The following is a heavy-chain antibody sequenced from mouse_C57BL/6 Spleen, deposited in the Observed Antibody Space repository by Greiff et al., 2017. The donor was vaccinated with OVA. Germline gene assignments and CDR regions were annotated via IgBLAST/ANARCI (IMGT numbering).Heavy chain of an antibody. Sequence: QVQLQQPGAELVKPGASVKLSCKPSGYTFTSYWMQWVKQRPGQGLEWIGEIDPSDSYTNYNQKFKGKATLTVDTSSSTAYMQLSSLTSEDSAVYYCAPTGTDAMDYWGQGTSVTVSS. V-gene: IGHV1-50*01. D-gene: IGHD4-1*02. CDR2: IDPSDSYT. J-gene: IGHJ4*01. CDR1: GYTFTSYW. CDR3: APTGTDAMDY.